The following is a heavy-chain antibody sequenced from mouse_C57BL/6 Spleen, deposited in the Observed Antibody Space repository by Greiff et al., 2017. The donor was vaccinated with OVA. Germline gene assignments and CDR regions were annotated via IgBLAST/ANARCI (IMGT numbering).Heavy chain of an antibody. Sequence: VQLQQSGPELVKPGASVKISCKASGYTFTDYYMNWVKQSHGKSLEWIGDINPNNGGTSYNQKFKGKATLTVDKSSSTAYMELRSLTSEDSAVYYCARSGLLLYAMDYWGQGTSVTVSS. CDR1: GYTFTDYY. J-gene: IGHJ4*01. V-gene: IGHV1-26*01. D-gene: IGHD1-1*01. CDR3: ARSGLLLYAMDY. CDR2: INPNNGGT.